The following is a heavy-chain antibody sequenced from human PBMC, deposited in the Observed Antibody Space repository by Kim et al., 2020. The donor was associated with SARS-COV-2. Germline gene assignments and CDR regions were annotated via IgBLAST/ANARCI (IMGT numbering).Heavy chain of an antibody. CDR2: ISGSGGST. Sequence: GGSLRLSCAASGFTFSIYAMSWVRQAPGKGLEWVSAISGSGGSTYYADSVKGRFTISRDNSKNTLYLQMNSLRAEDTAVYYCAKDKEVLLWFGELFGAFDYWGQGTLVTVSS. D-gene: IGHD3-10*01. CDR1: GFTFSIYA. V-gene: IGHV3-23*01. J-gene: IGHJ4*02. CDR3: AKDKEVLLWFGELFGAFDY.